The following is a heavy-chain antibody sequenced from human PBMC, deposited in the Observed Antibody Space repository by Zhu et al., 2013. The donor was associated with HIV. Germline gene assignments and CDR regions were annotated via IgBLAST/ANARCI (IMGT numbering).Heavy chain of an antibody. CDR1: GYMLTAYH. CDR2: INPHSGET. Sequence: QVQMVQSGAEVKKPGASVKVSCKASGYMLTAYHIHWVRQAPGQGLEWMGWINPHSGETNYTQNFQGRVTMARDASINTAYMDLRGLRSDDTAVYFCARDGLNYYDSSGYPGTWGQGTLVTVSS. V-gene: IGHV1-2*02. J-gene: IGHJ5*02. D-gene: IGHD3-22*01. CDR3: ARDGLNYYDSSGYPGT.